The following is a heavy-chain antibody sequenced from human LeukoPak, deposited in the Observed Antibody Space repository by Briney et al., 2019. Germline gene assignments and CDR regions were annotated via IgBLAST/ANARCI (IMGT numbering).Heavy chain of an antibody. J-gene: IGHJ4*02. CDR1: GGSFSGYY. D-gene: IGHD3-22*01. Sequence: KPSETLSLTCAVYGGSFSGYYWSWIRQPPGKGLEWIGEINHSGSTNYNPSLKSRVTISVDTSKNQFSLKLSSVTAADTAVYYCARQPVNSRGYYYSFDYWGQGPLVTVSS. V-gene: IGHV4-34*01. CDR3: ARQPVNSRGYYYSFDY. CDR2: INHSGST.